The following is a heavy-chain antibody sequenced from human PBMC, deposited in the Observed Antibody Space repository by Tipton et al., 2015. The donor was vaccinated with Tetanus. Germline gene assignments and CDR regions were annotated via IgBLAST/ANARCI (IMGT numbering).Heavy chain of an antibody. CDR2: VYHTGST. J-gene: IGHJ6*02. D-gene: IGHD3-10*01. V-gene: IGHV4-61*01. CDR1: GASVSGGTDY. CDR3: VRFYCGVVFHSPFYIVMHV. Sequence: TLSLTCTVSGASVSGGTDYWTWIRQPPGQGLEWIGHVYHTGSTYYNPSLESRITLSVDTSRNQFSLNLRSVGTEDTAIYYCVRFYCGVVFHSPFYIVMHVRGQATTPAVS.